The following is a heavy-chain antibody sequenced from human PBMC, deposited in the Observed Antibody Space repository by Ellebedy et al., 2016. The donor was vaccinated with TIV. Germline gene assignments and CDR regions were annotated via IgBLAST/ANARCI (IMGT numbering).Heavy chain of an antibody. J-gene: IGHJ4*02. CDR2: ASDGGHGT. V-gene: IGHV3-23*01. D-gene: IGHD3-10*01. Sequence: GESLKISCAASGFSFSTYAMIWVRQAPGKGLEWVSSASDGGHGTDYAASVEGRFTISRDHSQSTIYLQMDSLRADDTAVYYCAKVMVWYGDAVNSWGPGTRVTVSS. CDR3: AKVMVWYGDAVNS. CDR1: GFSFSTYA.